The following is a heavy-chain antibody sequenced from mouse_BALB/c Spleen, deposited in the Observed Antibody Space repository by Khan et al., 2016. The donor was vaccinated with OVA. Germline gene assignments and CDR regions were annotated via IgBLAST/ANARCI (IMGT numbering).Heavy chain of an antibody. CDR2: IFPGTGTT. V-gene: IGHV1S132*01. CDR3: ARGYFGNYDFAY. CDR1: GYTFTNYW. D-gene: IGHD2-1*01. Sequence: QVQLQQSGAELAKPGTSVKLSCRTSGYTFTNYWIQWVKQRPGQGLGWIGEIFPGTGTTYYNENFKDKATLTIDTSSTTVYMHLSSLTSEDSAVDFCARGYFGNYDFAYWGQGTLVTVSA. J-gene: IGHJ3*01.